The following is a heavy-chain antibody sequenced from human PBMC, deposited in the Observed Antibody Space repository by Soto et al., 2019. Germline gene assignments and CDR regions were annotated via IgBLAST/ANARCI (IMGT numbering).Heavy chain of an antibody. J-gene: IGHJ6*02. Sequence: LRLSCAASGFTFSSYGMHWVRQAPGKGLEWVAVIWYDGSNKYYADSVKGRFTISRDNSKNTLYLQMNSLRAEDTAVYYCASGYCSGGSCYLMSYYGMDVWGQGTTVTVSS. V-gene: IGHV3-33*01. D-gene: IGHD2-15*01. CDR2: IWYDGSNK. CDR1: GFTFSSYG. CDR3: ASGYCSGGSCYLMSYYGMDV.